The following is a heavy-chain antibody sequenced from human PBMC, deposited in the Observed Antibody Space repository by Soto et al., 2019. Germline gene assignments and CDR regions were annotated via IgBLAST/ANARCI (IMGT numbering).Heavy chain of an antibody. CDR3: ARDDYSESFDL. J-gene: IGHJ3*01. CDR2: IKQDGSEK. CDR1: GFTFRNYF. Sequence: PGGSLRLSCEVSGFTFRNYFMSWVRHAPGKGLEWVAKIKQDGSEKYYVDSVKCRITNFRDNAKKSLYLQMNTRRAEDPALYYCARDDYSESFDLLGQGTM. V-gene: IGHV3-7*01. D-gene: IGHD4-17*01.